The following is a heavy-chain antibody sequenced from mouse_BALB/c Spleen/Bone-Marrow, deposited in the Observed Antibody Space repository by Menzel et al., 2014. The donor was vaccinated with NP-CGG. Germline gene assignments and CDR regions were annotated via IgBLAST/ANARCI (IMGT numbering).Heavy chain of an antibody. D-gene: IGHD2-3*01. CDR2: ISSGSSTI. Sequence: EVQLVESGGGLVQPGGSRKLSCAASGFTFSSFGMHWVRRAPEKGLEWVAYISSGSSTIYYADTVKGRFTISRDNPKNTLFLQMTSLRSEDTAMYYCARSYDGYYGFAYWGQGTLVTVSA. CDR1: GFTFSSFG. V-gene: IGHV5-17*02. CDR3: ARSYDGYYGFAY. J-gene: IGHJ3*01.